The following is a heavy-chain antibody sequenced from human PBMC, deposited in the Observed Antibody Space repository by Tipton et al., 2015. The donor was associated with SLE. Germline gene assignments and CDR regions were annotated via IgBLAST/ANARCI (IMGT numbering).Heavy chain of an antibody. J-gene: IGHJ4*02. D-gene: IGHD3-3*01. V-gene: IGHV4-34*01. CDR3: ARPGSPFWSGYPFDY. CDR2: INHSGST. Sequence: TLSLTCAVYGGSFSAYYWSWIRQPPGKGLEWIGEINHSGSTNYNPSLKSRVTISVDTSKNQFSRKLSSVTAADTALYYCARPGSPFWSGYPFDYWGQGTLVTVSS. CDR1: GGSFSAYY.